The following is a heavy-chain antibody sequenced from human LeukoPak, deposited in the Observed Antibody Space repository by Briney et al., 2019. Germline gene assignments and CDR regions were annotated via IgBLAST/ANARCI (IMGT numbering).Heavy chain of an antibody. CDR2: IIPILGIA. J-gene: IGHJ4*02. Sequence: ASVKVSRKASGGTFSSYAISWVRQAPGQGLEWMGRIIPILGIANYAQKFQGRVTITADKSTSTAYMELSSLRSEDTAVYYCAREFRGYSYGFPFDYWGQGTLVTVSS. CDR1: GGTFSSYA. CDR3: AREFRGYSYGFPFDY. D-gene: IGHD5-18*01. V-gene: IGHV1-69*04.